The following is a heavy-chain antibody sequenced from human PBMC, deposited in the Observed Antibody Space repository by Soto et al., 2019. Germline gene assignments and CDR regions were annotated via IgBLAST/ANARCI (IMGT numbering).Heavy chain of an antibody. D-gene: IGHD1-1*01. CDR1: GFSLSTSEVG. Sequence: ESGPTLVNPTQTLTLTCTFSGFSLSTSEVGVGWIRQPPGKALELLGIIYWDDDKRYSPLLNKRLTITKDTSKNQVVLTVTNMDSVDAATYYCAHINIHDNSVPRYYYYHAMDVWGQGTAVTVSS. J-gene: IGHJ6*02. V-gene: IGHV2-5*02. CDR3: AHINIHDNSVPRYYYYHAMDV. CDR2: IYWDDDK.